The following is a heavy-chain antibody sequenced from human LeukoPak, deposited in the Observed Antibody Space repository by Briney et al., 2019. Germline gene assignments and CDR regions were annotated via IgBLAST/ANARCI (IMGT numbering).Heavy chain of an antibody. CDR1: TFTFSTYW. CDR3: AREPSDIVVAYYYYGMDV. Sequence: GGSLRLSCATSTFTFSTYWMHWVRQAPGKGLEWVAVISYDGSNKYYADSVKGRFTISRDNSKNTLYLQMNSLRAEDTAVYYCAREPSDIVVAYYYYGMDVWGQGTTVTVSS. J-gene: IGHJ6*02. V-gene: IGHV3-30-3*01. CDR2: ISYDGSNK. D-gene: IGHD2-15*01.